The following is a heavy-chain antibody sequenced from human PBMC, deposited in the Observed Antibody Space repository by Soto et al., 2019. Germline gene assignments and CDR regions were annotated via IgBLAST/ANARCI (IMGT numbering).Heavy chain of an antibody. CDR1: GFTFSSYE. D-gene: IGHD2-15*01. CDR3: ARDATKRRGYCSGGSFYRYYYGMDV. J-gene: IGHJ6*02. CDR2: LSSSGSTI. Sequence: GVSLRLSCAASGFTFSSYEMNWVRQAPGKGLEWVSHLSSSGSTIYYADSVKGRFTISRDKAKNSLHLQMNSLGAEDTAVYYCARDATKRRGYCSGGSFYRYYYGMDVGGQGTTVTVSS. V-gene: IGHV3-48*03.